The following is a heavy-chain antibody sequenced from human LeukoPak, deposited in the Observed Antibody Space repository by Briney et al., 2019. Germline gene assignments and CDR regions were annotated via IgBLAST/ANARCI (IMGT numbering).Heavy chain of an antibody. Sequence: SETLSLTCAVYGGSFSGYYWSWIRQPPGKGLEWMGEINHSGSTNYNPSLKSRVTISVDTTKNQFSLKLSSVTAADTAVYYCASRRYYYYMDVWGKGTTVTVSS. CDR1: GGSFSGYY. CDR2: INHSGST. V-gene: IGHV4-34*01. J-gene: IGHJ6*03. CDR3: ASRRYYYYMDV. D-gene: IGHD5-12*01.